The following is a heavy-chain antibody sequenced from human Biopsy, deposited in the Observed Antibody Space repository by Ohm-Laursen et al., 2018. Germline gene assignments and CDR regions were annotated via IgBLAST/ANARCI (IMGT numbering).Heavy chain of an antibody. D-gene: IGHD3-10*01. J-gene: IGHJ4*02. CDR3: TLEGAGFDN. CDR2: IRSKAKSYAT. V-gene: IGHV3-73*01. CDR1: GFTFSASA. Sequence: GSLRLSCTASGFTFSASAVHWVRQASGKGLEWVGRIRSKAKSYATAYAASVTGRFTISRDDSKNMTYLQMNSLKTEEPAVYYCTLEGAGFDNWGQGTLVTVSS.